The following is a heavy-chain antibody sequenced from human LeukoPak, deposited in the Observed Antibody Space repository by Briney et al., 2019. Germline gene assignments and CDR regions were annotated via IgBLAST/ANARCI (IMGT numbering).Heavy chain of an antibody. CDR1: GFTLSSYA. D-gene: IGHD1-26*01. J-gene: IGHJ4*02. Sequence: GGSLRLSCAASGFTLSSYAMSWVSQAPWKGLEWVSAISGSGGSTYYADSVKGRFTISRENSKNTLYLQMNSLRAEDTAVYYCAKEYSGSLDYWGQGTLVTVSS. CDR3: AKEYSGSLDY. CDR2: ISGSGGST. V-gene: IGHV3-23*01.